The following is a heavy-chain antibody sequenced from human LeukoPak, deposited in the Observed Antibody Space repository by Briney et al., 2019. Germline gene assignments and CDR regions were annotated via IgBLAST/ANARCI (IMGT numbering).Heavy chain of an antibody. Sequence: GGSLRLSCAASGFTVSSTYMAWVRQAPGKGLEWVSVIYSGGSTYYTDSVKGRFTISRDNAKNSLYLQMNSLRTEDTAVYYCVRDWGDSGDYWGQGTLVAVSS. CDR3: VRDWGDSGDY. J-gene: IGHJ4*02. V-gene: IGHV3-53*01. CDR1: GFTVSSTY. CDR2: IYSGGST. D-gene: IGHD2-21*02.